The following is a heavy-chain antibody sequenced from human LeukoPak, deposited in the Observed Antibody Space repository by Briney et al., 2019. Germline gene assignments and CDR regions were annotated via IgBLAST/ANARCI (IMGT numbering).Heavy chain of an antibody. J-gene: IGHJ4*02. CDR3: AGGGIAVAANY. V-gene: IGHV3-30*03. Sequence: GGSLRLSCAASGFTFSSYGMHWVRQAPGKGLEWVAVIPYDGSNKYYADSVKGRFTISRDNSKNTLYLQMNSLRAEDTAVYYCAGGGIAVAANYWGQGTLVTVSS. D-gene: IGHD6-19*01. CDR1: GFTFSSYG. CDR2: IPYDGSNK.